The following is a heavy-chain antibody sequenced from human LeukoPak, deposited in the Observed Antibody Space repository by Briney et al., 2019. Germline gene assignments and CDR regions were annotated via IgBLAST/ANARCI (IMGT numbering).Heavy chain of an antibody. D-gene: IGHD1-26*01. Sequence: SETLSLTCTVSGVTISTYDWLWVRQPPGKGLEWIGYIYYSGSTNYNPSLKSRVTISVDTSKNQFSLKLSYLTAADTTVYYCATDRSGSSGLYFGSWGQGTLVTVSS. CDR1: GVTISTYD. CDR3: ATDRSGSSGLYFGS. CDR2: IYYSGST. J-gene: IGHJ4*02. V-gene: IGHV4-59*01.